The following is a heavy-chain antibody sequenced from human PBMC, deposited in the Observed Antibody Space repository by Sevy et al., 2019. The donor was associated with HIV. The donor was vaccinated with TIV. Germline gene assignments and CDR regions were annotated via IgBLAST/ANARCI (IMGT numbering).Heavy chain of an antibody. CDR1: GFTFSANW. Sequence: GGSLRLSCAASGFTFSANWMNWVRQAPGTGLEWVANIRGAAINKYYVDSVEGRFTIARDNAKNLLYLQINSLGVEETAVYYCAHETFGRFESWGQGTLVTVSS. D-gene: IGHD3-10*01. CDR3: AHETFGRFES. J-gene: IGHJ4*02. CDR2: IRGAAINK. V-gene: IGHV3-7*01.